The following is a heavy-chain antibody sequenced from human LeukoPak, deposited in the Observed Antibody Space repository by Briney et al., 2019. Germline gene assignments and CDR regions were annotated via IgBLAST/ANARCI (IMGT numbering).Heavy chain of an antibody. CDR1: GFTFSSYW. D-gene: IGHD3-3*01. CDR3: AKDYYDFWSGYYPS. V-gene: IGHV3-7*03. Sequence: PGGSLRLSCAASGFTFSSYWMSWVRQAPGKGLEWVANIKQDGSEKYYVDSVKGRFTISRDNAKNSLYLQMNSLRAEDTALYYCAKDYYDFWSGYYPSWGQGTLVTVSS. J-gene: IGHJ5*02. CDR2: IKQDGSEK.